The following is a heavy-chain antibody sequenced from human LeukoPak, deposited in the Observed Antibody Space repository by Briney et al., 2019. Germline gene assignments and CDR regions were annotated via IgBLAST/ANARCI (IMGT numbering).Heavy chain of an antibody. Sequence: PSETLSLTCTVSGGSISSGGYYWSWIRQPPGKGLEWIGFLYHSGSTYYNPSLKSRVTISADRSKNQFSLNLSSVTAADTAVYYCARGLRFMGMDVWGQGTTVTVSS. V-gene: IGHV4-30-2*01. CDR3: ARGLRFMGMDV. CDR1: GGSISSGGYY. D-gene: IGHD4-17*01. J-gene: IGHJ6*02. CDR2: LYHSGST.